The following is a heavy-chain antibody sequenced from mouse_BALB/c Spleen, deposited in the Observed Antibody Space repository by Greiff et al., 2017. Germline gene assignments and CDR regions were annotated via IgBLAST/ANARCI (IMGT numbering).Heavy chain of an antibody. Sequence: EVKLVESGGGLVKPGGSLKLSCAASGFTFSDYYMYWVRQTPEKRLEWVATISDGGSYTYYPDSVKGRFTISRDNAKNNLYLQMRSLKSEDTAMYYCAREGGAMDYWGQGTSVTVSS. CDR1: GFTFSDYY. V-gene: IGHV5-4*02. CDR3: AREGGAMDY. CDR2: ISDGGSYT. J-gene: IGHJ4*01.